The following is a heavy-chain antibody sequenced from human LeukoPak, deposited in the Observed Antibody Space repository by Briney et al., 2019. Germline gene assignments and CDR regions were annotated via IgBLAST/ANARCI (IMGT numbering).Heavy chain of an antibody. CDR3: ARVEKQQLATDY. D-gene: IGHD6-13*01. V-gene: IGHV1-69*13. CDR1: GGTFSSYA. CDR2: IIPIFGTA. J-gene: IGHJ4*02. Sequence: GASVKVSCKASGGTFSSYAISWVRQAPGQGLEWMGGIIPIFGTANYAQKFQGRVTITADESTSTAYMELSSLRSEDTAVYYCARVEKQQLATDYWGQGTLVTVSS.